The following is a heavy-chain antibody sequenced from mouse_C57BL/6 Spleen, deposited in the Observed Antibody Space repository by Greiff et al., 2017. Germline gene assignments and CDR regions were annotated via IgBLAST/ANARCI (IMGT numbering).Heavy chain of an antibody. D-gene: IGHD3-1*01. V-gene: IGHV14-2*01. CDR3: AHLGGD. CDR2: IDPGNGET. Sequence: DVQLQEPGAELVKPGASVKLSCTASGFNFTDYYMHWVKQRPEQGLEWIGRIDPGNGETKYAPKFQCKATLTADKSSTTAYLQLSSLASEDTAVYYCAHLGGDWGQGATLTVSS. CDR1: GFNFTDYY. J-gene: IGHJ2*01.